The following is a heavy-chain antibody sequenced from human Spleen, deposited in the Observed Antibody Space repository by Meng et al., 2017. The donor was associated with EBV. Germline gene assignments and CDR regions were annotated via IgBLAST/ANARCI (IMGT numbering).Heavy chain of an antibody. V-gene: IGHV3-74*03. J-gene: IGHJ4*02. CDR2: INEDWEFT. CDR1: GFTLNSSL. Sequence: EVAVWGSVGALLSPAGSLHHSLPGSGFTLNSSLMHGVRQAPGKGLEWISSINEDWEFTTYAGSVKGRFTISRDNNKNTLYLQMNNLRAEDTALYFCSRDLAGPYDDWGRGTLVTVSS. D-gene: IGHD3-3*02. CDR3: SRDLAGPYDD.